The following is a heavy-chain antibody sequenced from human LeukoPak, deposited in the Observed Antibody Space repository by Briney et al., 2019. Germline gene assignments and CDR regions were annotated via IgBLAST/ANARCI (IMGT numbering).Heavy chain of an antibody. Sequence: SETLSLTCAVYGGSFSGYYWSWIRQPPGKGLEWIGEINHSGSTNYNPSLKSRVTISVDTSKNQFSLKLSSVTAADTAVYYCARDQGSGFGREIRDWFDPWGQGTLVTVSS. CDR1: GGSFSGYY. D-gene: IGHD6-19*01. V-gene: IGHV4-34*01. CDR2: INHSGST. J-gene: IGHJ5*02. CDR3: ARDQGSGFGREIRDWFDP.